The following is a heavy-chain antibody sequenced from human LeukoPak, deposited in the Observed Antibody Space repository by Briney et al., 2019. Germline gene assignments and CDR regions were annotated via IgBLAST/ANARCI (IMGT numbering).Heavy chain of an antibody. Sequence: ASVKVSCKASGYTFTNNYLHWVRQAPGQGLEWMGMIYPRDGSTSYAQNFQGRVTVTRDTSTTTAHMELRGLRSEDTAVYYCARDQEGFDYWGQGTVVTVSS. J-gene: IGHJ4*02. CDR1: GYTFTNNY. CDR2: IYPRDGST. V-gene: IGHV1-46*01. CDR3: ARDQEGFDY.